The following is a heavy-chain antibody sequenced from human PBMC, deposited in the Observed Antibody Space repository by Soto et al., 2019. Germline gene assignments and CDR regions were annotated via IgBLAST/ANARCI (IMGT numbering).Heavy chain of an antibody. CDR2: ISYDGSNK. CDR3: AKGYRGWLYYFDY. J-gene: IGHJ4*02. D-gene: IGHD6-19*01. V-gene: IGHV3-30*18. Sequence: QVQLVESGGGMVQPGRSLRLSCAASGFTFSSYGMHWVRQAPGKGLEWVAVISYDGSNKYYADSVKGRFTISRDNSKNTLYLQMNSLRAEDTAVYYCAKGYRGWLYYFDYWGQGTLVTVSS. CDR1: GFTFSSYG.